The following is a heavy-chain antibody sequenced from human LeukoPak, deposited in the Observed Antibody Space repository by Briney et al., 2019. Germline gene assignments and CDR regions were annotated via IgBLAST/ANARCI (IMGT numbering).Heavy chain of an antibody. CDR3: AKDTGYDYVWGSYRSESRFNYFDY. Sequence: QTGGSLRLSCAASGFTFSSYAMSWVRQAPGKGLEWVSAISGSGGSTYYADSVKGRFTISRDNSKNTLYLQMNSLRAEDTAVYYCAKDTGYDYVWGSYRSESRFNYFDYWGQGTLVTVSS. D-gene: IGHD3-16*02. CDR1: GFTFSSYA. J-gene: IGHJ4*02. V-gene: IGHV3-23*01. CDR2: ISGSGGST.